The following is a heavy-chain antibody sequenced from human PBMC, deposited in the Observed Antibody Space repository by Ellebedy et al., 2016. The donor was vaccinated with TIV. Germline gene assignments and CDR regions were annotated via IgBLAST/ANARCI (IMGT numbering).Heavy chain of an antibody. D-gene: IGHD6-13*01. J-gene: IGHJ1*01. CDR1: GFTFSSYW. CDR2: IKQDGSEK. V-gene: IGHV3-7*03. CDR3: AKDLSWQQLVPVH. Sequence: PGGSLRLSCAASGFTFSSYWMSWVRQAPGKGLEWVANIKQDGSEKYYVDSVKGRFTISRDNAKNSLHLQMNSLRAEDTAVYYCAKDLSWQQLVPVHWGQGTLVTVSS.